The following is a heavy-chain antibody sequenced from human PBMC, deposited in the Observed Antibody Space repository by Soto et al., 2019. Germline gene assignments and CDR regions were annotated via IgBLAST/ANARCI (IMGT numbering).Heavy chain of an antibody. CDR1: RGTFNTSP. Sequence: QVQLAQSGAEVKKPGSSVRVSCQTSRGTFNTSPISWMRQAPGQGLEWLGDILPVFGMVNYAQQFQDRPNFTADESTSSVRLEVSRLTPEATVVYFCATPHLRGRHYDFRSPPTASLYHSGLGVWGQGTKVIVSS. CDR3: ATPHLRGRHYDFRSPPTASLYHSGLGV. J-gene: IGHJ6*02. CDR2: ILPVFGMV. V-gene: IGHV1-69*01. D-gene: IGHD3-3*01.